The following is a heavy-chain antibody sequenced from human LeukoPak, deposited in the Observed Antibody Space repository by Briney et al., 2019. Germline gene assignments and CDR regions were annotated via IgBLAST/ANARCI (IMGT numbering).Heavy chain of an antibody. V-gene: IGHV4-38-2*02. CDR3: ARDWTGLGIAAAGAGLSWFDY. J-gene: IGHJ4*02. CDR2: IYHSGST. Sequence: SETLSLTCTVSGYSISSGYYWGWIRQPPGKGLEWIGSIYHSGSTYYNPSLKSRVTISVDTSKNQFSLKLSSVTAADTAVYYCARDWTGLGIAAAGAGLSWFDYWGQGTLVTVSS. CDR1: GYSISSGYY. D-gene: IGHD6-13*01.